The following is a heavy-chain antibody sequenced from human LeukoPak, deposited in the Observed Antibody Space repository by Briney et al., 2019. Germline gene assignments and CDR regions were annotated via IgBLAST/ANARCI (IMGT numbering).Heavy chain of an antibody. Sequence: SETLSLTCTVSGGSLSSHYWSWIRQPPGKGLECIGYISYSGNTSYNPSLKSRVTISLDTSKNQFSLKLSSVTAADTAVYYCARVASLVGGYSYGCGAFDVWGQGTMVTVS. CDR1: GGSLSSHY. CDR2: ISYSGNT. J-gene: IGHJ3*01. V-gene: IGHV4-59*11. D-gene: IGHD5-18*01. CDR3: ARVASLVGGYSYGCGAFDV.